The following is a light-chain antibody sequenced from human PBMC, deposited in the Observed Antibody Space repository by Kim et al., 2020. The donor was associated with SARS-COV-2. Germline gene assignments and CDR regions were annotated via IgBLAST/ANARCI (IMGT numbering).Light chain of an antibody. CDR3: QAWDSSTWV. Sequence: SVSPGQTASITCSGDKLGDKYACWYQQKPGQSPVLVIYQDSKRPSGIPGRFSGSNSGNTATLTISGTQAMDEADYYCQAWDSSTWVFGGGTKLTVL. J-gene: IGLJ3*02. CDR1: KLGDKY. CDR2: QDS. V-gene: IGLV3-1*01.